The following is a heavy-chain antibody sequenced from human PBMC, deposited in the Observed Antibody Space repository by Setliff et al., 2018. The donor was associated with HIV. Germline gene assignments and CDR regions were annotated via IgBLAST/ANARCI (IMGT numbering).Heavy chain of an antibody. Sequence: GGSLRLSCAASGFIFSSYAMTWVRQAPGKGLEWVSTIRGSGSGDTTHYADFVKGRFTISRDNSKNTVYLQMNSLRAEDMAIYYCAREDSSWYGSLDYWGQGTLVTAPQ. CDR3: AREDSSWYGSLDY. D-gene: IGHD6-13*01. CDR1: GFIFSSYA. J-gene: IGHJ4*02. CDR2: IRGSGSGDTT. V-gene: IGHV3-23*01.